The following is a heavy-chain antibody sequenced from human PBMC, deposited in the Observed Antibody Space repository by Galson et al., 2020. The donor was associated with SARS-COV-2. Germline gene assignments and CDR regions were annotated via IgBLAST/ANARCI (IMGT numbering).Heavy chain of an antibody. CDR2: IVVGSVNT. Sequence: SVKLSCKASGFTFTSSAVQWVRQTRGQRLEWIGWIVVGSVNTNYAQKFQERVNITRDMSTSTAYMELSSLRSEDTAVYYCAAFPQSVWYYYYGMDVWGQGTTVTVSS. CDR3: AAFPQSVWYYYYGMDV. D-gene: IGHD1-20*01. J-gene: IGHJ6*02. V-gene: IGHV1-58*01. CDR1: GFTFTSSA.